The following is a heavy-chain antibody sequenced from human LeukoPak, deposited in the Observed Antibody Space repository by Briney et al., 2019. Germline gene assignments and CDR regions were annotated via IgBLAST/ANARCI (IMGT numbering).Heavy chain of an antibody. D-gene: IGHD2-2*01. CDR1: GYRFITFG. V-gene: IGHV1-18*01. CDR2: ISAYNGNT. Sequence: GASVKVSCKTSGYRFITFGISWVQQAPGQGLEWMGWISAYNGNTNYAQKLQGRVTMTTDTSTSTAYMELRSLRSDDTAVYYCARVMGYCSSTSCYEFLDVWGKGTTVTVSS. CDR3: ARVMGYCSSTSCYEFLDV. J-gene: IGHJ6*04.